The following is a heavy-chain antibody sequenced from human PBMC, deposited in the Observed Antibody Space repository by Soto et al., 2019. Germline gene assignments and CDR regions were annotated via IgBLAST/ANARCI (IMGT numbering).Heavy chain of an antibody. CDR3: ARGDYGDYVFFYYYYGMDV. CDR2: ISYDGSNK. Sequence: GGSLRLSCAASGFTFSSYAMHWVRQAPGKGLEWVAVISYDGSNKYYADSVKGRFTISRDNSKNTLYLQMNSLRAEDTAVYYCARGDYGDYVFFYYYYGMDVWGQGTTVTVSS. V-gene: IGHV3-30-3*01. J-gene: IGHJ6*02. D-gene: IGHD4-17*01. CDR1: GFTFSSYA.